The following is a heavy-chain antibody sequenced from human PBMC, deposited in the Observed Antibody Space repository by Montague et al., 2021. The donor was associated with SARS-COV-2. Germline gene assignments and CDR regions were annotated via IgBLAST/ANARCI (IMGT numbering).Heavy chain of an antibody. CDR2: IYYSGST. Sequence: TLSLTCTVSGGSISSGGYYWSWIRQHPGKGLEWIGYIYYSGSTYYNLSLKSRVTISVDTSKNQFSLKLSSVTAADTAVYYCARGGSYSSGWYGVDYYYGMDVWGQGTTVTVSS. V-gene: IGHV4-31*03. J-gene: IGHJ6*02. CDR1: GGSISSGGYY. CDR3: ARGGSYSSGWYGVDYYYGMDV. D-gene: IGHD6-19*01.